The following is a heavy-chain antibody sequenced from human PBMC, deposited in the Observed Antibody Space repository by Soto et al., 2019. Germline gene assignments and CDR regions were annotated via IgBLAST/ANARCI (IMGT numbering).Heavy chain of an antibody. V-gene: IGHV1-3*01. D-gene: IGHD2-15*01. CDR1: GYRFTSNA. J-gene: IGHJ4*02. Sequence: GASVKVSCTASGYRFTSNAMHWVRQAPGQRLEWMGWINAGNGNTKYSQKFQGRVTITRDTSASTAYMELSSLRSEDTAVYYCARDLGGWPDYWGQGTLVTVSS. CDR3: ARDLGGWPDY. CDR2: INAGNGNT.